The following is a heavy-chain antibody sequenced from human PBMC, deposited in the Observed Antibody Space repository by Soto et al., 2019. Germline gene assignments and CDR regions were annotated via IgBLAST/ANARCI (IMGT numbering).Heavy chain of an antibody. Sequence: QVQLVESGGGLVQTSGSLRIACVASGFTFSDYYMSWVRQAPGKGLEWVSYISSSGNTIYYADSVKGRFTSSRDNAKNSAYLQLNSLRAEDTSLYFCAKRSSANYYDPVCSWGQGTLVTVSS. D-gene: IGHD3-22*01. CDR3: AKRSSANYYDPVCS. CDR1: GFTFSDYY. J-gene: IGHJ4*02. CDR2: ISSSGNTI. V-gene: IGHV3-11*01.